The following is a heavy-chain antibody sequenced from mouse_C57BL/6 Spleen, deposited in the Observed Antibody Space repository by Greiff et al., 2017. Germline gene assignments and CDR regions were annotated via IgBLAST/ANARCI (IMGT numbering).Heavy chain of an antibody. CDR2: INYDGSST. CDR1: GFTFSDYY. Sequence: DVKLVESEGGLVQPGSSMKLSCTASGFTFSDYYMAWVRQVPEKGLEWVANINYDGSSTYYLDSLTSRFIISRDNAKSILYLQMSSLKSEDTATYYCATTVNWYFDVWGTGTTVTVSS. J-gene: IGHJ1*03. V-gene: IGHV5-16*01. CDR3: ATTVNWYFDV.